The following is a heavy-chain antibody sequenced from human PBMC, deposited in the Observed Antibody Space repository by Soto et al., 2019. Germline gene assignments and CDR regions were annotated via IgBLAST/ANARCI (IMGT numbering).Heavy chain of an antibody. Sequence: EVQLVESGGGLIQPGGSLRLSCAASGFTVSTNYMSWVRQAPGKGLEWVSDIYSGGSTYYADSVKGRYTISRDNSKNTLYPKMNSQRAEDTAVYECARASIAAAGYYFGYWGQGTLGTVPS. CDR2: IYSGGST. J-gene: IGHJ4*02. CDR3: ARASIAAAGYYFGY. CDR1: GFTVSTNY. D-gene: IGHD6-13*01. V-gene: IGHV3-53*01.